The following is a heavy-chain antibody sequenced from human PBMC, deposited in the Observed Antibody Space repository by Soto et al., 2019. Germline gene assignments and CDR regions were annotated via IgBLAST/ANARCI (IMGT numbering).Heavy chain of an antibody. J-gene: IGHJ4*02. CDR1: GFSFSKFA. V-gene: IGHV3-33*01. CDR2: IWFDGSKR. CDR3: ARPADRSGYPVYFDP. D-gene: IGHD3-22*01. Sequence: PGGSLRLSCAASGFSFSKFAMHWVRQAPGKGLECVAVIWFDGSKRDYADSVKGRITVSRDNSENTLSLQMNNLRAEDTGVYYCARPADRSGYPVYFDPWGQGTVVTVSS.